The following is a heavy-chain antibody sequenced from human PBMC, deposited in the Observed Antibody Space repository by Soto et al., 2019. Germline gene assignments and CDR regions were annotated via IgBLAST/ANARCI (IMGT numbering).Heavy chain of an antibody. CDR3: ARDGQSLPRAGLRSSYYFDY. V-gene: IGHV3-33*01. D-gene: IGHD6-19*01. CDR1: GFNFSSYV. J-gene: IGHJ4*02. CDR2: IWSDGGNK. Sequence: QVQLVESGGGVVQPGRSLRLSCAASGFNFSSYVMHWVRQAPGKGLEWVAVIWSDGGNKYYADSVKGRFTISRDNSKNTLSLQMNSLRAEDTAVHYCARDGQSLPRAGLRSSYYFDYWGQGTLVTVSS.